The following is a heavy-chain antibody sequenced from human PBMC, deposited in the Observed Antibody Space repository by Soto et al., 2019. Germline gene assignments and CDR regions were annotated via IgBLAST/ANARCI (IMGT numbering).Heavy chain of an antibody. CDR1: GFTFSSYA. V-gene: IGHV3-23*01. D-gene: IGHD3-10*01. Sequence: GGSLRLSCAASGFTFSSYAMSWVRQAPGKGLEWVSAISGSGGSTYYADSVKGRFTISRDNSKNTLYLQMNSLRAEDTAVYYCAKDSRDVLLWFGDDAFDIWGQGTMVTVSS. J-gene: IGHJ3*02. CDR3: AKDSRDVLLWFGDDAFDI. CDR2: ISGSGGST.